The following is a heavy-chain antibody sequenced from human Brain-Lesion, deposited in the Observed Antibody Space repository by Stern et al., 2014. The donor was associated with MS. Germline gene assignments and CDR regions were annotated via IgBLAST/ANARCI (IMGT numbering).Heavy chain of an antibody. CDR1: GFTFRAYG. Sequence: VQLLESGGGVVQPGRSLRLSCAASGFTFRAYGMHWVRQAPGKGLEWVAVIWFDGSTKYYADSVKGRFTISRDNSKNTLYLQLNSLRAEDTAVFYCARGLYYFDYWGRGTLVTVSS. J-gene: IGHJ4*02. CDR2: IWFDGSTK. V-gene: IGHV3-33*01. CDR3: ARGLYYFDY.